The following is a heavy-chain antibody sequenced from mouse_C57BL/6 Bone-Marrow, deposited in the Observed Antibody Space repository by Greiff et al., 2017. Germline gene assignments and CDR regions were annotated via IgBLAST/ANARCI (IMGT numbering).Heavy chain of an antibody. Sequence: QVQLQQPGAELVKPGASVKLSCKASGYTFTSYRMQWVKQRPGQGLEWIGEIDPSDSYTNYNQKFKGKATLTVDTSSSTAYMQLSSLTSEDSAVYYCAKGLRITTVAYYFDYWGQGTTLTVSS. CDR3: AKGLRITTVAYYFDY. V-gene: IGHV1-50*01. CDR1: GYTFTSYR. D-gene: IGHD1-1*01. CDR2: IDPSDSYT. J-gene: IGHJ2*01.